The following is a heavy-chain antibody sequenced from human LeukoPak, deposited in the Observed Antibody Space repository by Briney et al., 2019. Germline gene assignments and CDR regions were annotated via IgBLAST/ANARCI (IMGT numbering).Heavy chain of an antibody. V-gene: IGHV4-31*02. CDR2: IYYSGST. Sequence: LRLSCAASGSTVSSNYMSWIRQHPGKGLEWIGYIYYSGSTYYNPSLKSRVTISVDTSKNQFSLKLSSVTAADTAVYYCARSITRFDPWGQGTLVTVSS. J-gene: IGHJ5*02. CDR3: ARSITRFDP. CDR1: GSTVSSNY.